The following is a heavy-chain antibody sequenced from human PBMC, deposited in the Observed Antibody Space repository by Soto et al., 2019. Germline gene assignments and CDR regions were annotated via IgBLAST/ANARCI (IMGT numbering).Heavy chain of an antibody. CDR2: ISPYNGNT. CDR3: ARDGDRCTSTRCSPSPDAHFDL. D-gene: IGHD2-2*01. V-gene: IGHV1-18*01. J-gene: IGHJ2*01. Sequence: QVQLVQSGDEVKKPGASVKVSCKASGYTFTNYGISWVRQAPGQGLEWMGWISPYNGNTKYPQKLQGRVTMTTDTSTRTSDMELRSLRSDDAAVYFCARDGDRCTSTRCSPSPDAHFDLWGRGTLVTVSS. CDR1: GYTFTNYG.